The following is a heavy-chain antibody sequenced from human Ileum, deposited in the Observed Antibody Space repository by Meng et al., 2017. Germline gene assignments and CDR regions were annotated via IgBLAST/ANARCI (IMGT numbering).Heavy chain of an antibody. D-gene: IGHD3/OR15-3a*01. CDR2: IFYSGST. CDR3: ARVRRGLGLRFDP. V-gene: IGHV4-31*03. Sequence: QGPSQASGPGPVKPSQPLSLTCTVSGGSISSGGYYWGWIRQHPGKGLEWIGYIFYSGSTYYNSSLKSRINISVDTSKNQFSLKVSSVTAADTAVYYCARVRRGLGLRFDPWGQGTLVTVSS. J-gene: IGHJ5*02. CDR1: GGSISSGGYY.